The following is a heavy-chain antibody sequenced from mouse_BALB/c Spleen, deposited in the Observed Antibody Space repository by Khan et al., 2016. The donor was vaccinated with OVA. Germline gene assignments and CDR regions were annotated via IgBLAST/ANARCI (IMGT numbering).Heavy chain of an antibody. V-gene: IGHV4-1*02. J-gene: IGHJ3*01. CDR3: TRCGYYGLEVY. Sequence: EVKLEESGGGLVQPGGSLKLSCAASGFDFSRYWMSLVRQAPGKGLEWIGEINPDSRTINYTPSLKDKFIISRDNAKNTLYLQMSKVSSEDTALYYCTRCGYYGLEVYWGQGTLVTVSA. CDR1: GFDFSRYW. CDR2: INPDSRTI. D-gene: IGHD2-3*01.